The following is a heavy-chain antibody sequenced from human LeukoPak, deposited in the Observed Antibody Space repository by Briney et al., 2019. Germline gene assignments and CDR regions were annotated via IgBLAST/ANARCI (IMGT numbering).Heavy chain of an antibody. CDR2: INWNGGST. V-gene: IGHV3-20*04. D-gene: IGHD4-17*01. Sequence: PGGSLRLSCAASGFTFDDYGMSWVRQAPGKGLDWVSGINWNGGSTGYADSVKGRFTISRDNAKNSLYLQMNSLRVEDTALYYCAREAYGDYDYYFDYWGQGTLVTVSS. J-gene: IGHJ4*02. CDR1: GFTFDDYG. CDR3: AREAYGDYDYYFDY.